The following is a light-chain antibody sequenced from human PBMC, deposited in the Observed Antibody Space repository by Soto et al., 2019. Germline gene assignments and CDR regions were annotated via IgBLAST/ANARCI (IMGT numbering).Light chain of an antibody. J-gene: IGLJ1*01. CDR2: EVS. CDR1: SSDVGGYNY. V-gene: IGLV2-8*01. CDR3: SSDAVGQNA. Sequence: QSVLTQPPSASGSPGQSVTISCTGTSSDVGGYNYVSWYQQHPGKAPKLMIYEVSKRPSGVPDRFSGSKSGNTASLTVSGLQAEDEADYYCSSDAVGQNAFGTGT.